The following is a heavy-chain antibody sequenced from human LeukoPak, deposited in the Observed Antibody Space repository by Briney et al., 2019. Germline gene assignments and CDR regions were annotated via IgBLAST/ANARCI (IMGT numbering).Heavy chain of an antibody. V-gene: IGHV3-33*01. CDR2: IWYDGSNK. J-gene: IGHJ4*02. D-gene: IGHD3-3*01. CDR3: ARGDFWSVYYTQPFDY. Sequence: QAGGSLRLSCAAPGFSFSSYGMHWVRQAPGKGLEWVAVIWYDGSNKYYADSVKGRFTISRDNSKNTLYLQMNSLRAEDTAVYYCARGDFWSVYYTQPFDYWGQGTLVTVSS. CDR1: GFSFSSYG.